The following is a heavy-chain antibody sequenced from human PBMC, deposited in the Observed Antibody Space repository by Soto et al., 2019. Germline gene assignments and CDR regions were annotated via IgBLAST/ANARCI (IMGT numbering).Heavy chain of an antibody. V-gene: IGHV1-46*01. CDR1: GYTFTSYY. D-gene: IGHD5-18*01. J-gene: IGHJ5*02. CDR3: ARGLRGYSYGSWWFDP. Sequence: QVQLVQSGAEVKKPGASVKVSCKASGYTFTSYYMHWVRQAPGQGLEWMGIINPSGGSTSYAQKFQGSVTMTRDTSTSTVYMELSSLRSEDTAVYYCARGLRGYSYGSWWFDPWGQGTLVTVSS. CDR2: INPSGGST.